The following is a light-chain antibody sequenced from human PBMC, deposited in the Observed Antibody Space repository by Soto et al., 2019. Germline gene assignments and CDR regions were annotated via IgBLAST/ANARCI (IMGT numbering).Light chain of an antibody. CDR1: SSNIGNNY. Sequence: QSVLTQPPSLSAAPGQKVTISCSGSSSNIGNNYVSWYQQLPGTAPKLLIYENNKRPSGIPDRFSGSKSGTSATLGITGLQTGDEADYYCGTWDSSLSAVFGTGTKVTVL. J-gene: IGLJ1*01. CDR3: GTWDSSLSAV. V-gene: IGLV1-51*02. CDR2: ENN.